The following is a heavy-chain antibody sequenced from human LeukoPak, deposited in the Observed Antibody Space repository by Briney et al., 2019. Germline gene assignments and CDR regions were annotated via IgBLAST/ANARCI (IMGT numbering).Heavy chain of an antibody. CDR3: ASVSGSYYLPFDY. CDR2: ISGSGGST. D-gene: IGHD3-10*01. J-gene: IGHJ4*02. V-gene: IGHV3-23*01. Sequence: GGSLRLSCAASGFTFSSYAMSWVRQAPGKGLEWVSAISGSGGSTYYADSVKGRFTISRDNSKNTLHLQMNSLRAEDTAVYYCASVSGSYYLPFDYWGQGTLVTVSS. CDR1: GFTFSSYA.